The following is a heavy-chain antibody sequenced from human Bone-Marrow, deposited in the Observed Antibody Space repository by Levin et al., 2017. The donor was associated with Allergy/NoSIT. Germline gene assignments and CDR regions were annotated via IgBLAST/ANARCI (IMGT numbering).Heavy chain of an antibody. CDR1: GFTFTDVW. Sequence: RGESLKISCIASGFTFTDVWMSWVRQAPGKGPEWVANVKRDGTEKYYLDSVKGRFTISRDNAKNSVYLQMNNLRVEDTAVYYCSRNKWPWGQGTQVTVSS. CDR3: SRNKWP. J-gene: IGHJ4*02. V-gene: IGHV3-7*01. CDR2: VKRDGTEK. D-gene: IGHD5-12*01.